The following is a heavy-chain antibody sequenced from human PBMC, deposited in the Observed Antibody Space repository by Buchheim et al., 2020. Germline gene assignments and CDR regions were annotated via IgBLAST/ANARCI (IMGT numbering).Heavy chain of an antibody. CDR2: INPSGGST. Sequence: QVQLVQSGAEVKKPGASVKVSCKASGYTFTNYYMYWVRQAPGQGLEWMGMINPSGGSTNYAPKFQGRFTMTRDTSTSTVYMELGSLRSEDTAVYYCARDSITMIQGVIRDDWGQGTL. V-gene: IGHV1-46*01. CDR3: ARDSITMIQGVIRDD. CDR1: GYTFTNYY. D-gene: IGHD3-10*01. J-gene: IGHJ4*02.